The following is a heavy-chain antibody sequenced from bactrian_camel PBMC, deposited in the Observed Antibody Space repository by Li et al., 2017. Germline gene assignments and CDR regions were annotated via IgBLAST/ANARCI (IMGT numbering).Heavy chain of an antibody. V-gene: IGHV3S53*01. CDR2: IGRTATA. D-gene: IGHD3*01. CDR1: YEYTVTETT. CDR3: AAAEGVWVDYCTARIVHTDYRS. J-gene: IGHJ6*01. Sequence: HVQLVESGGGSVQAGGSLTLNCTASYEYTVTETTVAWFRQAPGEAREGIAAIGRTATANYADSVKGRFTISKNIAKNTVYLQMNSLQPEDTAIYYCAAAEGVWVDYCTARIVHTDYRSWGQGTQVTVS.